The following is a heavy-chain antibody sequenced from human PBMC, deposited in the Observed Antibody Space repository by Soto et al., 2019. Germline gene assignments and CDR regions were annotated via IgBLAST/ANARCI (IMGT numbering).Heavy chain of an antibody. CDR3: ARTGQGWWVDY. V-gene: IGHV5-10-1*03. D-gene: IGHD2-15*01. J-gene: IGHJ4*02. CDR1: GYSFTSYW. Sequence: EVQLVQYGAEVKKPGESLRISCKGSGYSFTSYWISWVRQMPGKGLEWMGRIDPSDYYTNYSPSFQGHVTISADKSIITAYLQWSSLKASDTAMYYSARTGQGWWVDYWGQGSLVTVSS. CDR2: IDPSDYYT.